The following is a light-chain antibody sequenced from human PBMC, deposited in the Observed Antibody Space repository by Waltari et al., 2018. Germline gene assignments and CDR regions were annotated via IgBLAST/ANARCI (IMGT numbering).Light chain of an antibody. J-gene: IGLJ1*01. V-gene: IGLV2-14*01. CDR2: EVP. CDR1: SSDIGHYDY. CDR3: CSYTKSRTRV. Sequence: QSALTQPASVSGSPGQSITISCTGTSSDIGHYDYVSWYQLHPDKAPQLIIFEVPNRPSGVSTPFSGSKSDNTASRTISGLQADDEADYYCCSYTKSRTRVFGTGTKVTVL.